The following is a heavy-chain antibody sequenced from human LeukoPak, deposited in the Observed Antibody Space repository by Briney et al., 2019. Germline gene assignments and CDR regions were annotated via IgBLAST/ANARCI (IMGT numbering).Heavy chain of an antibody. V-gene: IGHV3-66*01. CDR2: IYSGGST. CDR1: GLTVSSNF. Sequence: PGGSLRLSCAASGLTVSSNFMTWVRQAPGRGLEWVSIIYSGGSTYYADSVKGRFTISRDNSKNTLYLQMSSLRAEDTAVYYCARGGIAVAGTLGYWGQGTLVTVSS. D-gene: IGHD6-19*01. J-gene: IGHJ4*02. CDR3: ARGGIAVAGTLGY.